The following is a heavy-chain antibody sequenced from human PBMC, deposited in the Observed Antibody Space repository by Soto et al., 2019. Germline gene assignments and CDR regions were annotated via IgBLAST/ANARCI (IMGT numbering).Heavy chain of an antibody. CDR3: ARDSFSTTGTPDY. Sequence: SETLSLTCTVSGGSISSYYWSWIRQPPGKGLEWIGYIYYSGSTNYNPSLKSRVTISVDTSKNQFSLKLSSVTAADTAVYYCARDSFSTTGTPDYWGQGTLVTVSS. J-gene: IGHJ4*02. D-gene: IGHD1-1*01. CDR2: IYYSGST. CDR1: GGSISSYY. V-gene: IGHV4-59*01.